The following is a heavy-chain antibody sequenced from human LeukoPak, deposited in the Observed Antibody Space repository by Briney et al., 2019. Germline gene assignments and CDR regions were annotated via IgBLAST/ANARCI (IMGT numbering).Heavy chain of an antibody. Sequence: SETLSLTCTVSGGSISSHYWSWIRQPPGKGLEWIGYIYYSGSTNYNPSLKSRVTILVDTSKNQFSLKLSSVTAADTAVYYCARCSGNYYYYYMDVWGKGTTVTVSS. CDR2: IYYSGST. V-gene: IGHV4-59*11. J-gene: IGHJ6*03. CDR1: GGSISSHY. D-gene: IGHD1-26*01. CDR3: ARCSGNYYYYYMDV.